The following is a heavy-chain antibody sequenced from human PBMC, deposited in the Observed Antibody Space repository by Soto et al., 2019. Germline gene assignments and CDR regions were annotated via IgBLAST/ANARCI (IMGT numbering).Heavy chain of an antibody. Sequence: ASVKVSCKASGYTFTSYDINWVRKATGQGLEWVGWMNPNSGNTGYAQKFQGRVTMTRNTSISTAYMELSSLRSEDTAVYYCARENQHYDFWSGYSLRYYYYGMDVWGQGTTVTVSS. D-gene: IGHD3-3*01. CDR3: ARENQHYDFWSGYSLRYYYYGMDV. V-gene: IGHV1-8*01. CDR2: MNPNSGNT. CDR1: GYTFTSYD. J-gene: IGHJ6*02.